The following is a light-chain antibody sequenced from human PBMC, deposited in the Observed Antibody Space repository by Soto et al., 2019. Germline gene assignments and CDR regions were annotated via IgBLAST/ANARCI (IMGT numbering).Light chain of an antibody. CDR2: KAS. CDR1: QSISIW. CDR3: QQYSTYTPRT. V-gene: IGKV1-5*03. Sequence: DIQMTQSPSTLSASVGDRVTITCRASQSISIWLAWYQQKPGKAPKILIYKASSLESGVPSRFSGSGSGTEFTITISSLQPDDFETYYCQQYSTYTPRTFGQGTKVEIK. J-gene: IGKJ1*01.